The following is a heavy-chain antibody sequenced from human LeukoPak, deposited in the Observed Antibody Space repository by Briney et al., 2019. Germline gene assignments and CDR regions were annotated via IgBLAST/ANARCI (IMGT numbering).Heavy chain of an antibody. Sequence: GGSLRLSCAASGFTFTNYAMHWVRQAPGKGLEWVAVISYDGSSKNYADSVKGRFTISRDNSKDTLYLHMNSLRAEDTAVYYCARGRSGRSHYYYGMDVWGQGTTVTVSS. CDR1: GFTFTNYA. V-gene: IGHV3-30*04. CDR3: ARGRSGRSHYYYGMDV. CDR2: ISYDGSSK. D-gene: IGHD6-19*01. J-gene: IGHJ6*02.